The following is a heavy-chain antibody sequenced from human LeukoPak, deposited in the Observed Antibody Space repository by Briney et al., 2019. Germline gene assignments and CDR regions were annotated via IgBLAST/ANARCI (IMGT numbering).Heavy chain of an antibody. Sequence: GGSLRLSCAASGFTFSSYSMNWVRQAPGKGLEWVSSIGSSSSYIYYADSVKGRFTISRDNAKNSLYLQMNSLRAEDTAVYYCARDPHDYIGPWGQGTLVTVSS. D-gene: IGHD4-11*01. CDR1: GFTFSSYS. CDR3: ARDPHDYIGP. CDR2: IGSSSSYI. J-gene: IGHJ5*02. V-gene: IGHV3-21*01.